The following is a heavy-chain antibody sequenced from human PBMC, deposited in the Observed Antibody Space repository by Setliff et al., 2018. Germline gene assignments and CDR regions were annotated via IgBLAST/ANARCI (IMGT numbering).Heavy chain of an antibody. J-gene: IGHJ4*02. D-gene: IGHD5-12*01. Sequence: ASVKVSCKASGYTFTNYYINWVRQAPGQGLEWMGIINPRAGTTSYAQKFQGRVTLTADTSTTTAYLELASLRDDDTAVYYCVRGPGPSVVVAIPFDHWGQGSLVTVSS. V-gene: IGHV1-46*01. CDR3: VRGPGPSVVVAIPFDH. CDR2: INPRAGTT. CDR1: GYTFTNYY.